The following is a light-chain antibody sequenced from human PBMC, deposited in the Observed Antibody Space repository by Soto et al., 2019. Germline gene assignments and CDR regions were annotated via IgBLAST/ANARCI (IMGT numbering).Light chain of an antibody. J-gene: IGKJ5*01. CDR3: QQLKSYPIT. V-gene: IGKV1-9*01. CDR2: AAS. Sequence: DIQLTQSPSFLSASVGDRVTITCRASQATSSYLAWYQQKPGKAPKLLIYAASTLQSGVPSRFSGSGSGTEFTLTISSLQPEDSAIYYCQQLKSYPITFGQGTRLEIK. CDR1: QATSSY.